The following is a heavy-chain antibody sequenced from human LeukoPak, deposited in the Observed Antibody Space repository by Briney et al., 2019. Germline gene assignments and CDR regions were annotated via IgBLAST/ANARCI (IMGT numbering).Heavy chain of an antibody. CDR1: GFTFSSYW. D-gene: IGHD2-15*01. J-gene: IGHJ1*01. CDR2: ISGSGGST. V-gene: IGHV3-23*01. CDR3: AKRRILPSEFQH. Sequence: QPGGSLRLSCAASGFTFSSYWMRWVRQAPGKGLEWVSAISGSGGSTYYADSVKGRFTISRDNSKNTLYLQMNSLRAEDTAVYYCAKRRILPSEFQHWGQGTLVTVSS.